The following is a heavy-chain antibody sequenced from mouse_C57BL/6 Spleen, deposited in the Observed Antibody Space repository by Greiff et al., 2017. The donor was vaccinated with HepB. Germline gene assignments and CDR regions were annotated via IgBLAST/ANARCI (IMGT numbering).Heavy chain of an antibody. CDR2: IDPEDGET. CDR3: ATYYYGSSYQFAY. V-gene: IGHV14-2*01. CDR1: GFNINDYY. Sequence: EVKLQESGAELVKPGASVKLSCTASGFNINDYYMHWVKQRPEQGLEWIGRIDPEDGETKYAPKFQGKATITADTSSNTAYLQLSSLTSEDTAVYYCATYYYGSSYQFAYWGQGTLVTVSA. D-gene: IGHD1-1*01. J-gene: IGHJ3*01.